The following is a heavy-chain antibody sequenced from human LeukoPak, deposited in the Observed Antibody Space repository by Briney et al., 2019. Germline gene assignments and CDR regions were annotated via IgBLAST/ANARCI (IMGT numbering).Heavy chain of an antibody. Sequence: GGSLRLSCAASGFTFSSYAMSWVRQAPGKGLEWVSIIYSSGTTYYADSVKGRFTISRDNSKNTVYLQMKSLRPEDTAVYYCVRGGSSGWYAVILFWGQGTLVTVSS. CDR2: IYSSGTT. CDR1: GFTFSSYA. V-gene: IGHV3-66*01. J-gene: IGHJ1*01. CDR3: VRGGSSGWYAVILF. D-gene: IGHD6-19*01.